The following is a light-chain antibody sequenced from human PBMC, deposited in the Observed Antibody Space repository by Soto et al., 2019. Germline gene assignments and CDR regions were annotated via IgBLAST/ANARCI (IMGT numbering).Light chain of an antibody. Sequence: QSVLTQPASVSGSPGQSITISCTGTSSDVGSYDYVSWYQQHPGKVPKLMLYEVSNRPSGVSNRFSGSKSGNTASLTISGLQAEDEADYYCSSYASSSTLVFGTGTKPPS. CDR3: SSYASSSTLV. V-gene: IGLV2-14*01. J-gene: IGLJ1*01. CDR1: SSDVGSYDY. CDR2: EVS.